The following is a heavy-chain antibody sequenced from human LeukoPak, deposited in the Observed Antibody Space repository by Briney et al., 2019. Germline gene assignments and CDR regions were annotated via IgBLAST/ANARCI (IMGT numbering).Heavy chain of an antibody. CDR3: ARDPQRGSFDI. J-gene: IGHJ3*02. Sequence: GGSLRLSCAASGFTFSSYWMHWVRQTPGKGLVWVSHIRNDGSSTRYADSVKGRFTISRDNAKNTLYLQMNSLRVEDTAVYFCARDPQRGSFDIWGQGTMVTVSS. V-gene: IGHV3-74*01. CDR2: IRNDGSST. D-gene: IGHD1-1*01. CDR1: GFTFSSYW.